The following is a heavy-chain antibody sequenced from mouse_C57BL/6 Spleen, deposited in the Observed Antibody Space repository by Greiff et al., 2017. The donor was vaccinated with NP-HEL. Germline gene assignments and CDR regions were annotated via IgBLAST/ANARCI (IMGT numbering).Heavy chain of an antibody. D-gene: IGHD1-1*01. CDR2: ISDGGSYT. CDR3: ARDQDYYGSRSWFAY. Sequence: DVKLQESGGGLVKPGGSLKLSCAASGFTFSSYAMSWVRQTPEKRLEWVATISDGGSYTYYPDNVKGRFTISRDNAKNNLYLQMSHLKSEDTAMYYCARDQDYYGSRSWFAYWGQGTLVTVSA. CDR1: GFTFSSYA. J-gene: IGHJ3*01. V-gene: IGHV5-4*01.